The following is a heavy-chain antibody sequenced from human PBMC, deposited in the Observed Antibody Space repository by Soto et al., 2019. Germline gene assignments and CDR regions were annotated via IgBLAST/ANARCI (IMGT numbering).Heavy chain of an antibody. V-gene: IGHV3-11*06. D-gene: IGHD3-22*01. CDR3: ARDTDDSSGYYPYYFDY. CDR2: ISSSSSYT. Sequence: PVGSLRLSCAASGFTFSGYYMSWIRQAPGKGLEWVSYISSSSSYTNYADSVKGRFTISRDNAKNSLYLQMNSLRAEDTAVYYCARDTDDSSGYYPYYFDYWGQGTLVTVSS. CDR1: GFTFSGYY. J-gene: IGHJ4*02.